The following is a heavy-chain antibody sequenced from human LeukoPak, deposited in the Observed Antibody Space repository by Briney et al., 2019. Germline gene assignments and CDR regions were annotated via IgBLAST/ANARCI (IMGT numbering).Heavy chain of an antibody. CDR3: AGEPLGSQWLASEVDY. CDR2: IYHSGST. V-gene: IGHV4-38-2*02. J-gene: IGHJ4*02. Sequence: SETLSLTCTVSGYSISSGYYWGWIRQPPGKGLEWIGSIYHSGSTYYNPSLKSRVTISVDTSKNQFSLKLSSVTAADTAVYYCAGEPLGSQWLASEVDYWGQGTLVTVSS. D-gene: IGHD6-19*01. CDR1: GYSISSGYY.